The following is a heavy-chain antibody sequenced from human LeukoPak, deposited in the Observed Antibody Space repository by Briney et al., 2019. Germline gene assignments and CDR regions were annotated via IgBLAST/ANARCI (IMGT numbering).Heavy chain of an antibody. J-gene: IGHJ4*02. V-gene: IGHV4-59*08. CDR3: ARHYGSGSSDDY. D-gene: IGHD3-10*01. Sequence: PSETLSLTCAVYGGSFSGYYWSWIRQPPGKGLEWIGYIYYSGSTNYNPSLKSRVTISVDTSKNQFSLKLSSVTAADTAVYYCARHYGSGSSDDYWGQGNLVTVSS. CDR2: IYYSGST. CDR1: GGSFSGYY.